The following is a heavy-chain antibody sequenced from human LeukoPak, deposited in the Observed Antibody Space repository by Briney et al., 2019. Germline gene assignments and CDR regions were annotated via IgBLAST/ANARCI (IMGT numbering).Heavy chain of an antibody. CDR2: ISNDGGNK. J-gene: IGHJ4*02. D-gene: IGHD2-21*01. Sequence: GGSLRLSCAASGFTFTTYGMHWVRQAPGKGLEWVAAISNDGGNKYYADSVKGRFTISRDNSKNSLYLQMNSLRAEDTAVYYCTKDGYLGHYFDYWGQGTLVTVSS. CDR1: GFTFTTYG. CDR3: TKDGYLGHYFDY. V-gene: IGHV3-30*18.